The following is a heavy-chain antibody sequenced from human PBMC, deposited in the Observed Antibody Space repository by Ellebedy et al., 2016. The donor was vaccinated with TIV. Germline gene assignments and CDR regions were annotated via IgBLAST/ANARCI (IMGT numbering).Heavy chain of an antibody. D-gene: IGHD6-19*01. CDR2: IIPIFGTA. J-gene: IGHJ3*02. CDR3: ARDRKNYSSGCRQDDAFDI. Sequence: SVKVSXKASGGTFSSYAISWVRQAPGQGLKWMGGIIPIFGTANYAQKFQGRVTITADESTSTAYMELSSLRSEDTAVYYCARDRKNYSSGCRQDDAFDIWGQGTMVTVSS. V-gene: IGHV1-69*13. CDR1: GGTFSSYA.